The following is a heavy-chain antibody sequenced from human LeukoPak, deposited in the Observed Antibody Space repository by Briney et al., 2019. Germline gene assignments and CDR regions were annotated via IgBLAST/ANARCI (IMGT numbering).Heavy chain of an antibody. V-gene: IGHV3-21*01. D-gene: IGHD3-16*01. CDR1: GFTFSSYS. CDR3: ARERAGGKTLFDI. CDR2: ISSSSSYI. J-gene: IGHJ3*02. Sequence: GGSLRLSCAASGFTFSSYSMNWVRQAPGKGLEWVSSISSSSSYIYYADSVKGRFTISRDNAKNSLYLQMNSLRAEDTAVYYCARERAGGKTLFDIWGQGTMVTVSS.